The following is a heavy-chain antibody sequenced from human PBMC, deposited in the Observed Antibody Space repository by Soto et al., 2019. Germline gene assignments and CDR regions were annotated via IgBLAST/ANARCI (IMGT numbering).Heavy chain of an antibody. V-gene: IGHV4-39*01. CDR3: ATGDCGGDCYFGPSDY. CDR1: GGSISSSSYY. Sequence: PSETLSLTCTVSGGSISSSSYYWGWIRQPPGKGLEWIGSIYYSGSTYYNPSLKSRVTISVDTSKNQFSLKLSSVTAADTAVYYCATGDCGGDCYFGPSDYWGQGTLGTVSS. D-gene: IGHD2-21*02. J-gene: IGHJ4*02. CDR2: IYYSGST.